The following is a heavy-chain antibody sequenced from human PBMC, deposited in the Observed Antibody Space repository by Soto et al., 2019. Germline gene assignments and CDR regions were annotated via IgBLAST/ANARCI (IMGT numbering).Heavy chain of an antibody. Sequence: GGSLRLSCAASGFTFDDYTMHWVRQAPGKGLEWVSLISWDGGSTYYADSVKGRFTISRDNSKNSLYLQMNSLRTEDTALYYCAKDAYCSSTSCYAGYFDYWGQGTLVTVSS. CDR2: ISWDGGST. CDR3: AKDAYCSSTSCYAGYFDY. D-gene: IGHD2-2*01. V-gene: IGHV3-43*01. J-gene: IGHJ4*02. CDR1: GFTFDDYT.